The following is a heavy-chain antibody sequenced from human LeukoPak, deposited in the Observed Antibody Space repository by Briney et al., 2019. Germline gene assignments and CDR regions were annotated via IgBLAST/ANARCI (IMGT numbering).Heavy chain of an antibody. Sequence: GGSLRLSCEASGLTFSSYDMNWVRQAPGKGLEWVSYISSSGNLIHYADSVKGRFTFSRDNARNSLYLQMNSLRADDTAVYYCISDHTGHDDYWGQGTLVTVSS. V-gene: IGHV3-48*03. J-gene: IGHJ4*02. D-gene: IGHD1-1*01. CDR3: ISDHTGHDDY. CDR1: GLTFSSYD. CDR2: ISSSGNLI.